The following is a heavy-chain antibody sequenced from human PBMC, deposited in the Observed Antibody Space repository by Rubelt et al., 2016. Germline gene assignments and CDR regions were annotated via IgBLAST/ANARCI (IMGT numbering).Heavy chain of an antibody. CDR3: ERVNNGVSGYDGFDI. V-gene: IGHV1-46*01. CDR1: RYTFTNYY. Sequence: QVQLVQSGAEVKKPGASVRISCKSFRYTFTNYYIHWVRQTPGQGLEWMGLINPSGGSTLSPQKFQGRVTMTTDTNYMELSGLRSYDTAVYYCERVNNGVSGYDGFDIWGQGTTVIVSS. D-gene: IGHD3-3*01. CDR2: INPSGGST. J-gene: IGHJ3*02.